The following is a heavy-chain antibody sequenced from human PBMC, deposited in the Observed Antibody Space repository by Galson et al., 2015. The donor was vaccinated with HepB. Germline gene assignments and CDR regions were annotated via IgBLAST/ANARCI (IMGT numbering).Heavy chain of an antibody. J-gene: IGHJ4*02. Sequence: SLRLSCAASGFTFSNAYLSWVRQAPGKGLQWVGRIKSSTDGGTPDYGSPVKGRFTISRDDSKNTLYLQMNSLKTEDTAVYYCIKVSGSWFWGQGTQVTVSS. CDR1: GFTFSNAY. CDR3: IKVSGSWF. V-gene: IGHV3-15*01. D-gene: IGHD1-26*01. CDR2: IKSSTDGGTP.